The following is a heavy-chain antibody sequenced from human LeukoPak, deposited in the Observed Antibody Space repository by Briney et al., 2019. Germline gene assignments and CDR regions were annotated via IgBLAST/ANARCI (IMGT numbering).Heavy chain of an antibody. CDR1: GFTFSGYS. J-gene: IGHJ4*02. D-gene: IGHD3-22*01. CDR2: ISSSSSTI. V-gene: IGHV3-48*02. CDR3: ARGPARKYYDSSGSSDY. Sequence: PGGSLRLSCAASGFTFSGYSMNWVRQAPGKGLEWVSYISSSSSTIYYADSVKGRFTISRDNAKNSLYLQMNSLRDEDTAVYYCARGPARKYYDSSGSSDYWGQGTLVTVSS.